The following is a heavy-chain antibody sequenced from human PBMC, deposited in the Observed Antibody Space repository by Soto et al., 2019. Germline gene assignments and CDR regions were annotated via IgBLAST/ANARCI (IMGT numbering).Heavy chain of an antibody. V-gene: IGHV3-23*01. CDR2: ISGGGSNT. CDR1: GFPFSSYV. CDR3: SKDSNKYSSSLRGRYFDY. D-gene: IGHD4-4*01. J-gene: IGHJ4*02. Sequence: EVQLLESGGGLVQRGGSLRLSCAASGFPFSSYVMSWVRQAPGKGLEWVSGISGGGSNTFYADSVKGRFTSSRDNSKKTHLLQINSLGAEDTAFYDCSKDSNKYSSSLRGRYFDYWGQGIGVTVSS.